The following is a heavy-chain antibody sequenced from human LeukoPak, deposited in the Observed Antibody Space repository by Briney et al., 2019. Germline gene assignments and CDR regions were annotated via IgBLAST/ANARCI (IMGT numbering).Heavy chain of an antibody. CDR2: INPNSGVT. J-gene: IGHJ6*03. CDR3: ARHLGSTPYYYYYYYMDV. CDR1: GYTFTGYY. V-gene: IGHV1-2*02. D-gene: IGHD2-2*01. Sequence: ASVKVSCKASGYTFTGYYIHWVRQAPGQGLEWMGWINPNSGVTNHAQKFQGRVTMTSDTSISTAYLQWSSLKASDTAMYYCARHLGSTPYYYYYYYMDVWGKGTTVTVSS.